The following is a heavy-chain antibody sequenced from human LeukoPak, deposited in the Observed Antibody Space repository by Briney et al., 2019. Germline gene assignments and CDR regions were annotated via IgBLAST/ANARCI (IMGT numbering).Heavy chain of an antibody. V-gene: IGHV1-2*02. CDR2: INPNSGGT. CDR1: GYTFIGYY. CDR3: ARGDRYYYYYGMDV. Sequence: GASVKVSCKASGYTFIGYYMHWVRQAPGQGLEWMGWINPNSGGTNYAQKFQGRVTMTRDTSISTAYMELSRLRSDDTAVYYCARGDRYYYYYGMDVWGQGTTVTVSS. D-gene: IGHD1-14*01. J-gene: IGHJ6*02.